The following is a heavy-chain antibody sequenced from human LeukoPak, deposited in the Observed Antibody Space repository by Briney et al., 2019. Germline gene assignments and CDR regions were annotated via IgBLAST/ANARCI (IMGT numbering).Heavy chain of an antibody. D-gene: IGHD2-15*01. J-gene: IGHJ4*02. V-gene: IGHV3-23*01. CDR3: ARRGVVVKGTPDY. CDR1: GFSFSSYA. CDR2: ISGSGGST. Sequence: GGSLRLSCAASGFSFSSYAMSWVRQAPGKGLEWVAHISGSGGSTYYADSAKGRFTISRDNAKNSLYLQMNSLRAEDTAVYYCARRGVVVKGTPDYWGQGTLVTVSS.